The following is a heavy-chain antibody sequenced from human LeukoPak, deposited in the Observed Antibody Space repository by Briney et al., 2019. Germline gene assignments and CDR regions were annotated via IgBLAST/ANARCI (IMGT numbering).Heavy chain of an antibody. CDR1: GFTFSSHG. CDR2: IWYDGSEK. CDR3: ARTSCSGGDCHRLNWFDP. Sequence: PGGSLRLSCATSGFTFSSHGMHWVRQAPGKGLEWVAVIWYDGSEKYYGDSVEGPFTISRDNSKNTLYLQMNSLRAEDTGVYFCARTSCSGGDCHRLNWFDPWGQGTQVTVSS. D-gene: IGHD2-15*01. J-gene: IGHJ5*02. V-gene: IGHV3-33*01.